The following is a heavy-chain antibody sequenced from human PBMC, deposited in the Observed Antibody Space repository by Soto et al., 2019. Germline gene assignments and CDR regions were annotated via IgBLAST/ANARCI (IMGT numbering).Heavy chain of an antibody. CDR2: IITMFNTA. Sequence: QVQLVQSGAEIKKPASSVKVSCKASGGSDVFNNYPVSWVRQAPGQGLEWMGAIITMFNTADYAQRFLGRVTITAGEFAATVNLGPASLASALTAGYYLARHYLTAVAGGGWVHTWGQGTLVTVSS. CDR3: ARHYLTAVAGGGWVHT. V-gene: IGHV1-69*01. D-gene: IGHD6-19*01. J-gene: IGHJ5*02. CDR1: GGSDVFNNYP.